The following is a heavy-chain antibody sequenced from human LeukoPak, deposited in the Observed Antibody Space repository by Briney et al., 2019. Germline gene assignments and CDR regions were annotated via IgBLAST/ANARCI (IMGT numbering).Heavy chain of an antibody. CDR2: ISTYTGYS. J-gene: IGHJ4*02. Sequence: ASVKVSCKASSHTFTSSGISWVRQAPGQGLEWMGWISTYTGYSKYAQNLQGRVTMTADTSTSTAYMELSSLRSDDTAMYYCAKNSSGGYSDYWGQGTLVTVSS. CDR3: AKNSSGGYSDY. D-gene: IGHD6-19*01. V-gene: IGHV1-18*01. CDR1: SHTFTSSG.